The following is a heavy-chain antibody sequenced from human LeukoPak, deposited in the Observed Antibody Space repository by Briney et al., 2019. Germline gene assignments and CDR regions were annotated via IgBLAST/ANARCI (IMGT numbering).Heavy chain of an antibody. Sequence: PGGSLRLSCAASGFIFNNYGLIWVRQAPGKGLEWVSAISNDGGGTNYADFVKGRFTISRDNSKNTLFLQMNRLRAEDTALYYYAKGSSGYFVDLWGQGTLVAASS. J-gene: IGHJ5*02. V-gene: IGHV3-23*01. CDR3: AKGSSGYFVDL. CDR1: GFIFNNYG. CDR2: ISNDGGGT. D-gene: IGHD3-22*01.